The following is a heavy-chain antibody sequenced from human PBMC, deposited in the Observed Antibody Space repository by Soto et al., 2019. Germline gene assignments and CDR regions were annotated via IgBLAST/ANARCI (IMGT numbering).Heavy chain of an antibody. Sequence: SETLSLTCTVSGGSISSSSYYWGWIRQPPGKGLEWIGSIYYSGSTYYNPSLKSRVTISVDTSKNQFSLKLSSVTAADTAVYYCGVVSAGTFLYQYGMDVSGQGTTVTVSS. J-gene: IGHJ6*01. D-gene: IGHD6-13*01. CDR1: GGSISSSSYY. CDR3: GVVSAGTFLYQYGMDV. CDR2: IYYSGST. V-gene: IGHV4-39*01.